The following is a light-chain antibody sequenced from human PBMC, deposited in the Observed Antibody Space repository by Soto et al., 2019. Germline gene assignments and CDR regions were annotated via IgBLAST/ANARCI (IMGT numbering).Light chain of an antibody. CDR3: QQYGSSART. CDR1: QSVSSSY. CDR2: VAS. J-gene: IGKJ1*01. Sequence: ESVLTQSPGTLSLSPGERATLSCRASQSVSSSYLAWYQQKPGQAHRLLIYVASSRATGIPDRFSGSGSGTDCTLTISRLEPEDFVVDYCQQYGSSARTFGQGTKVDI. V-gene: IGKV3-20*01.